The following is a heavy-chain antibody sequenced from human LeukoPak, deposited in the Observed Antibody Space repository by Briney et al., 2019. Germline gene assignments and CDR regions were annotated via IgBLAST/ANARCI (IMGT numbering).Heavy chain of an antibody. J-gene: IGHJ4*02. Sequence: PGGSLRLSCAASGFRFSNFAMSWVRQAPGKGLEWVADIKRDESEQHYVDSVKGRFTISRDNAKNSLYLQMNSLRAEDTAVYYCALNMVGGQIFDFWGQGTLVTVSS. CDR2: IKRDESEQ. V-gene: IGHV3-7*01. CDR1: GFRFSNFA. CDR3: ALNMVGGQIFDF. D-gene: IGHD3-10*01.